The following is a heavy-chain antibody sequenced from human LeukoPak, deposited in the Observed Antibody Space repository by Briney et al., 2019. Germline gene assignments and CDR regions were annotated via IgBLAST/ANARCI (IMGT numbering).Heavy chain of an antibody. V-gene: IGHV3-23*01. J-gene: IGHJ4*02. CDR1: GFTFGNYV. CDR3: AKSRYGGYDFFDY. CDR2: ISGSGGNT. D-gene: IGHD5-12*01. Sequence: GGSLRLSCAASGFTFGNYVLTWVRQAPWKGLEWVSTISGSGGNTFYADSVKGRFTISRDSSRNTLFLQMSSLRAGDTSIYYCAKSRYGGYDFFDYWGQGALVTVSS.